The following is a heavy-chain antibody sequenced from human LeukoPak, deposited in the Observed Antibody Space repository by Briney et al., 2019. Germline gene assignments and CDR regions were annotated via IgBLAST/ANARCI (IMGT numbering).Heavy chain of an antibody. Sequence: ASVKASCKVSGYTLTELSMHWVRQAPGKGLEWMGGFDPEDGETIYAQKFQGRVTMTEDTSTDTAYMELSSLRSEDTAVYYCATAAAIRYFDWLYPFDPWGQGTLVTVSS. D-gene: IGHD3-9*01. CDR2: FDPEDGET. J-gene: IGHJ5*02. CDR1: GYTLTELS. CDR3: ATAAAIRYFDWLYPFDP. V-gene: IGHV1-24*01.